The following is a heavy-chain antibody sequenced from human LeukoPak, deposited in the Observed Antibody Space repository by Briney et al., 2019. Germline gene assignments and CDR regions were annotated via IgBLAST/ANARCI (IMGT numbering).Heavy chain of an antibody. CDR3: TTLRLDYYGDYLDY. Sequence: PGGSLRLSCAASGFTFSNAWMSWVRQAPGKGLEWVGRIKNKTDGGTTDYAAPVKGRFTISRDDSKNTLYLQMNSLKTEDTAVYYCTTLRLDYYGDYLDYWGQGTLVTVSS. V-gene: IGHV3-15*01. CDR2: IKNKTDGGTT. CDR1: GFTFSNAW. J-gene: IGHJ4*02. D-gene: IGHD4-17*01.